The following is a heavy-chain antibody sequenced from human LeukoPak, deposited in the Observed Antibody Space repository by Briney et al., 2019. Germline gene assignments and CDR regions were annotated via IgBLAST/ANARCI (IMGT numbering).Heavy chain of an antibody. D-gene: IGHD1-26*01. CDR1: GYTLTELS. CDR2: FDPEDGET. V-gene: IGHV1-24*01. CDR3: AAESGGSHPFDY. J-gene: IGHJ4*02. Sequence: ASVKVSCKVSGYTLTELSMHWVRQAPGKGLEWMGGFDPEDGETIYAQKFQGRVTMTEDTSTDTAYMELSSLRSEDTAVYYCAAESGGSHPFDYWGQGTLVTVSS.